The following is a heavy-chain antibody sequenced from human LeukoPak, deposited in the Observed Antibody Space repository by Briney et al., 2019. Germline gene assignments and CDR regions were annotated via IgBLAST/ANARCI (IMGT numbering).Heavy chain of an antibody. J-gene: IGHJ6*02. CDR1: GFTFSNYA. CDR3: AKGVGYYDSSGYYSKYYGMDV. D-gene: IGHD3-22*01. CDR2: VSGSGGDT. Sequence: GGSLRLSCAASGFTFSNYAMSRVRQAPGKGLEWVSGVSGSGGDTYYTDSVKGRFTISRDNSKNTLYLQMNSLRAEDTAMYYCAKGVGYYDSSGYYSKYYGMDVWGQGTTVTVSS. V-gene: IGHV3-23*01.